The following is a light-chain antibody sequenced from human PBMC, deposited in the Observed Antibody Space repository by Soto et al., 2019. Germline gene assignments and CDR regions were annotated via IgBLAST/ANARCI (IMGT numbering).Light chain of an antibody. J-gene: IGKJ1*01. CDR3: QQYNKWPLT. Sequence: EVVLTQSPDTLSLPPGERATLSSRASQSVSIDLAWYQQTPGQAPRLLIYGASTRATGIPVRFSGSASGTEFTLTISSLQSEDFTVYYCQQYNKWPLTFGQGTKVDIK. CDR2: GAS. CDR1: QSVSID. V-gene: IGKV3-15*01.